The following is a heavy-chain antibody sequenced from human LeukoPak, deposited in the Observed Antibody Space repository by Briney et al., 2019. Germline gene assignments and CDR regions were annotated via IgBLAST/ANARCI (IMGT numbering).Heavy chain of an antibody. Sequence: GGSLRLSCAASGFTFSNYGMNWVRQVPGKGLEWVSYISSNISTINYGDSVKGRFTISRDNAKNSLYLQMNSLRAEDSAMYYCARGGAARPDYWGQGTLVTVSS. J-gene: IGHJ4*02. V-gene: IGHV3-48*01. CDR1: GFTFSNYG. CDR3: ARGGAARPDY. CDR2: ISSNISTI. D-gene: IGHD6-6*01.